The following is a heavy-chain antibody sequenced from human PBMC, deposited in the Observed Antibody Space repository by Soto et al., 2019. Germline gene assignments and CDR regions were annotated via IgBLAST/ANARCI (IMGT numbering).Heavy chain of an antibody. J-gene: IGHJ6*02. CDR1: GYSFTSYW. CDR2: IDPSDSYT. V-gene: IGHV5-10-1*01. Sequence: GESLKISCKGSGYSFTSYWISWVRQMPGKGLEWMGRIDPSDSYTNYSPSFQGHVTISADKSISTAYLQWSSLKASDTAMYYCASPGLYSSSWSHYYGMDVWGQGTTVTVSS. D-gene: IGHD6-13*01. CDR3: ASPGLYSSSWSHYYGMDV.